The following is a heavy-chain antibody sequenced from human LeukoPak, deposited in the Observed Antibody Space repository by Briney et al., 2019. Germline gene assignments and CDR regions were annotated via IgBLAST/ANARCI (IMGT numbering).Heavy chain of an antibody. D-gene: IGHD2-15*01. J-gene: IGHJ6*02. CDR2: ISSSGSTI. CDR1: GFTFSSYE. Sequence: GGSLRLSCAASGFTFSSYEMNWVRQAPGKGLEWVAYISSSGSTIYYADSVKGRFTISRDNAKNSLYLQMNSLRAEDTAVYYCARDYNAVVVAATIAYYYYGMDVWGQGTTVTVSS. V-gene: IGHV3-48*03. CDR3: ARDYNAVVVAATIAYYYYGMDV.